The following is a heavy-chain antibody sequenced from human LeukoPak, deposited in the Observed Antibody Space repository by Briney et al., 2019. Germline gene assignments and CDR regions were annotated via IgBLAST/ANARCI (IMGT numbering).Heavy chain of an antibody. Sequence: GGSLRLSCAASGFTFSSYGMHWVRQAPGKGLEWVAFIRYDGSNKYYADSVKGRFTISRDNSKNTLYLQMNSLRAEDTAVYYCARDGDYWFDPWGQGTLVTVSS. CDR2: IRYDGSNK. CDR1: GFTFSSYG. V-gene: IGHV3-30*02. D-gene: IGHD2-21*02. J-gene: IGHJ5*02. CDR3: ARDGDYWFDP.